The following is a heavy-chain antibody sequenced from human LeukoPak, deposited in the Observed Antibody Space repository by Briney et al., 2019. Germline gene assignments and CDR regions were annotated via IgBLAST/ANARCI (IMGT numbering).Heavy chain of an antibody. CDR1: GYTFTGYY. Sequence: GASVKVSCKASGYTFTGYYMHWVRQAPGQGLEWMGWINPNSGGTNYAQKFQGWVTVTRDTSISTAYMELSRLRSDDTAVYYCARGAQVSLPAASLDYWGQGTLVTVSS. CDR3: ARGAQVSLPAASLDY. D-gene: IGHD2-2*01. CDR2: INPNSGGT. J-gene: IGHJ4*02. V-gene: IGHV1-2*04.